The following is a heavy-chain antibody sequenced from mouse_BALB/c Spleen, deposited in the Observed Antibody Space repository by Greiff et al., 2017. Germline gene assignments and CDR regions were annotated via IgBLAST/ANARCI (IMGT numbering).Heavy chain of an antibody. CDR3: ASTTVVAFDY. CDR2: IDPANGNT. D-gene: IGHD1-1*01. J-gene: IGHJ2*01. V-gene: IGHV14-3*02. Sequence: VQLQQSGAELVKPGASVKLSCTASGFNIKDTYMHWVKQRPEQGLEWIGRIDPANGNTKYDPKFQGKATITADTSSNTAYLQLSSLTSEDTAVYYCASTTVVAFDYWGQGTTLTVSS. CDR1: GFNIKDTY.